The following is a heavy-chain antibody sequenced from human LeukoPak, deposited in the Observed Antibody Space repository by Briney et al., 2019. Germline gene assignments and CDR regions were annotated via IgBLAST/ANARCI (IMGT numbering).Heavy chain of an antibody. Sequence: NASETLSLTCTVSGVSINRYFWSWIRQPPGKGLEWIGHIYYSGTTNYNPSLKSRVTVSVDTSKNQFSLKLSSVTAADTAVYYCARVGEYSSSPGYFNYWGQGTLVTVSS. CDR3: ARVGEYSSSPGYFNY. CDR2: IYYSGTT. V-gene: IGHV4-59*01. CDR1: GVSINRYF. D-gene: IGHD6-6*01. J-gene: IGHJ4*02.